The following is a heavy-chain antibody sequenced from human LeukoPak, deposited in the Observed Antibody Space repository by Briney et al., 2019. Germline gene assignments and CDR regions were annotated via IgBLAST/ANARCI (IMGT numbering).Heavy chain of an antibody. CDR1: GFTFSSYA. V-gene: IGHV3-23*01. J-gene: IGHJ4*02. CDR2: ISGSGGST. CDR3: AKDLGSYGSRSYWNY. Sequence: GGSLGLSCAASGFTFSSYAMSWVRQAPGKGLEWVSAISGSGGSTYYADSVKGRFTISRDNSKNTLYLQMNSLRAEDTAVYYCAKDLGSYGSRSYWNYWGQGTLVTVSS. D-gene: IGHD3-10*01.